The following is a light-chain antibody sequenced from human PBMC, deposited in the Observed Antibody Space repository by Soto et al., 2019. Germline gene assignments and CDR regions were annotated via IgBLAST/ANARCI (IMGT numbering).Light chain of an antibody. V-gene: IGKV1-39*01. J-gene: IGKJ1*01. CDR3: QVNYGTWT. CDR2: AAS. Sequence: DIQMTQSPSSLSASVGDRVTVTCRASQSISTSLSWYQQKPGKAPKLLICAASSLQSGVPPRFSGSGSGTDFTLTISSLQPEDFATYYCQVNYGTWTFGQGTKVEIK. CDR1: QSISTS.